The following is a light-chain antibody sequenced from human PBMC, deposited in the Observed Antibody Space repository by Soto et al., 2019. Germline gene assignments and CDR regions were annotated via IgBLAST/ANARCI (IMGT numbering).Light chain of an antibody. CDR3: NSYTNSSAVV. V-gene: IGLV2-14*01. Sequence: VLTQPASVSGSPGQSITISCAGTRDDIGAYDYVSWYQQHPGNAPKLLVYEVTNRPSGVSDRFSGSKSGNTASLTISGLQAEDEADHYCNSYTNSSAVVFGGGTKVTV. CDR2: EVT. J-gene: IGLJ2*01. CDR1: RDDIGAYDY.